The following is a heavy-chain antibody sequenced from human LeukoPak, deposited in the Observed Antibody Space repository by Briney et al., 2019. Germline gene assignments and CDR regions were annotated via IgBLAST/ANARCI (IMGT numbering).Heavy chain of an antibody. J-gene: IGHJ6*03. CDR2: ISSSSSYI. V-gene: IGHV3-21*01. Sequence: GGSLRLSCAASGFTFSSYSMNWVRQAPGKGLEWVSSISSSSSYIYYADSVKGRFTISRDNAKNSLYLQMNSLRAEDTAVYYCVRDRSRDGYNSHMDVWGKGTTVTVSS. CDR1: GFTFSSYS. D-gene: IGHD5-24*01. CDR3: VRDRSRDGYNSHMDV.